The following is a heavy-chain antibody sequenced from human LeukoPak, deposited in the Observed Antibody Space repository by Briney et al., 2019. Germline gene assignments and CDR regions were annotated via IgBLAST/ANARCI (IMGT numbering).Heavy chain of an antibody. CDR2: IYHSGST. D-gene: IGHD4/OR15-4a*01. V-gene: IGHV4-30-2*01. Sequence: SETLSLTCAVSGGSISSGGYSWSWIRQPPGKGLEWIGYIYHSGSTYYNPSLKSRVTISVARSKNQFSLKLSSVTAADTAVYYCARGARMTFDYWGQGTLVTVSS. CDR3: ARGARMTFDY. J-gene: IGHJ4*02. CDR1: GGSISSGGYS.